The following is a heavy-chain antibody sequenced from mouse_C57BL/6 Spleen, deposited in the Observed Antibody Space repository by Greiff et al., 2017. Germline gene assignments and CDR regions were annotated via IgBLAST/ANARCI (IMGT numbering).Heavy chain of an antibody. CDR3: ARKEGGSRNLYAMDY. V-gene: IGHV1-42*01. D-gene: IGHD1-1*01. J-gene: IGHJ4*01. Sequence: EVQLQQSGPELVKPGASVKISCKASGYSFTGYYMNWVKQSPEKSLEWIGEINPSTGGTTYNQKFKAKATLTVDKSSSTAYMQLKSLTSEDSAVYYCARKEGGSRNLYAMDYWGQGTSVTVSS. CDR2: INPSTGGT. CDR1: GYSFTGYY.